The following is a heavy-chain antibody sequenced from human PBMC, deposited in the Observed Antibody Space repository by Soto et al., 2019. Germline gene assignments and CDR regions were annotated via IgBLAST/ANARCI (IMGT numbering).Heavy chain of an antibody. CDR1: GYSVSSNSAA. CDR3: ARDEGPRYSSSWGVFDY. CDR2: TYYRSKWYN. J-gene: IGHJ4*02. Sequence: SQTLSLTCAISGYSVSSNSAAWNWIRQSPSRGLEWLGRTYYRSKWYNDYAVSVKSRITINPDTSKNQFSLQLNSVTPEDTAVYYCARDEGPRYSSSWGVFDYWGQGTLVTVSS. D-gene: IGHD6-13*01. V-gene: IGHV6-1*01.